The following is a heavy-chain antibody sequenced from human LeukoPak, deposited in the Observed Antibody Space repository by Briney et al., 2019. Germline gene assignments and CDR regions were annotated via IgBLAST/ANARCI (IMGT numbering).Heavy chain of an antibody. Sequence: GGSLRLSCAASGFTSSTYWMTWVRQAPGRGLEWVANINQDGSEKLYVDSVEGRFSISRDNAKNSLYLQMNSLRAEDTAVYYCARDLSRRITFSEAFDIWGQGTMVTVSS. CDR2: INQDGSEK. V-gene: IGHV3-7*05. D-gene: IGHD1-14*01. CDR3: ARDLSRRITFSEAFDI. CDR1: GFTSSTYW. J-gene: IGHJ3*02.